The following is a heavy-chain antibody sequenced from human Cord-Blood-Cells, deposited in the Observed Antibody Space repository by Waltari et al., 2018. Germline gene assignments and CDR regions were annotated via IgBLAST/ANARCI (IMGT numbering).Heavy chain of an antibody. D-gene: IGHD2-2*01. CDR2: INPNSGGT. CDR3: ARQVVPAAIYSGYEYDAVDI. J-gene: IGHJ3*02. V-gene: IGHV1-2*02. Sequence: QVQLVQSGAEVKKPGASVKVSCKASGYTFTGYYMHWVRQAPGQGLEWMGWINPNSGGTNYAQKFQGRVTMTRDTSISTAYMGLSRQRSDDTAVYYCARQVVPAAIYSGYEYDAVDIWGQGTMVTVSS. CDR1: GYTFTGYY.